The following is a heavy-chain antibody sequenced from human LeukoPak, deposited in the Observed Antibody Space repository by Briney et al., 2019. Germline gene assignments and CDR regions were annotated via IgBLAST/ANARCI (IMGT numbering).Heavy chain of an antibody. J-gene: IGHJ6*03. CDR1: GYSFTSYW. V-gene: IGHV5-51*01. D-gene: IGHD2-2*01. Sequence: GESLKISCKGSGYSFTSYWIGWVRQMPGKGLEWMGIIYPGDSDTRYSPSFQGQVTISADKSIGTAYLQWSSLKASDTAMYYCARGRGYQLLYDYYYMDVWGKGTTVTVSS. CDR2: IYPGDSDT. CDR3: ARGRGYQLLYDYYYMDV.